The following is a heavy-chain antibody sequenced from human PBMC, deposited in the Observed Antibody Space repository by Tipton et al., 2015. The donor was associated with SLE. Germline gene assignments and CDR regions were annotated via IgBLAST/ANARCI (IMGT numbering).Heavy chain of an antibody. CDR3: ARGSRWFDDFWSGYPLGNWFDP. J-gene: IGHJ5*02. CDR1: GGSISSYY. V-gene: IGHV4-59*01. CDR2: VYDSGTT. D-gene: IGHD3-3*01. Sequence: TLSLTCAVSGGSISSYYWSWIRQPPGKGLEWIGYVYDSGTTKYNPSLKSRLTISVDTSKSHFSLKLTSVTAADTAIYYCARGSRWFDDFWSGYPLGNWFDPWGQGTLVTVSS.